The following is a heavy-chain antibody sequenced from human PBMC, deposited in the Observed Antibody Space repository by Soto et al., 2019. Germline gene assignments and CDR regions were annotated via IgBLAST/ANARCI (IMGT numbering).Heavy chain of an antibody. CDR1: GFTFSSYA. CDR3: ARDHISTQWLVDYYYYGMDV. Sequence: QVQLVESGGGVVQPGRSLRLSCAASGFTFSSYAMHWVRQAPGKGLEWVAVISYDGSNKYYADSVKGRFTISRDNSKNTLYLQMNSLRAEDTAVYYCARDHISTQWLVDYYYYGMDVWGQGTTVTVSS. J-gene: IGHJ6*02. V-gene: IGHV3-30-3*01. D-gene: IGHD6-19*01. CDR2: ISYDGSNK.